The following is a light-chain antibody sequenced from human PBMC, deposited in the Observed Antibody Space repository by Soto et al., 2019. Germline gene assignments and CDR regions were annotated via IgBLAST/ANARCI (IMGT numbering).Light chain of an antibody. J-gene: IGKJ1*01. Sequence: TQSPSTLSSSVGDRVTITCRASQSISSHLAWYQQRPGQAPRLLIYDASNRATGIPARFSGGGSGTDFTLTISSLEPEDFAVYYCQQRSNWPLTFGQGTKVDIK. CDR2: DAS. V-gene: IGKV3-11*01. CDR3: QQRSNWPLT. CDR1: QSISSH.